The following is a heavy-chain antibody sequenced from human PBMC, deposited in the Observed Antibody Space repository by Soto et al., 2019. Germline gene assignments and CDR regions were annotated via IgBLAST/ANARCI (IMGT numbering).Heavy chain of an antibody. D-gene: IGHD2-15*01. CDR1: GCSISSSNW. Sequence: PXETLSLPCAVSGCSISSSNWWSWVRQPPVKGLEWIGEIYHSGSTNYNPSLKSRVTISVDKSKNQFSLKLSSVTAADTAVYYCARELLRDLYYYYRMDAWGEGNTVTVSA. V-gene: IGHV4-4*02. J-gene: IGHJ6*01. CDR2: IYHSGST. CDR3: ARELLRDLYYYYRMDA.